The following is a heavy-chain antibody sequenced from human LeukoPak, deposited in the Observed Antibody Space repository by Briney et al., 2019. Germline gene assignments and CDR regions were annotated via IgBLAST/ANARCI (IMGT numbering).Heavy chain of an antibody. V-gene: IGHV1-3*01. CDR3: ARGGEDSGGFVFDY. J-gene: IGHJ4*02. Sequence: ASVKVSCKASGYSFTSYAMHWVRQAPGQRLEWMGWINAGNGNTKYSQKFQGRVTNTRDTSARTAYMELSSLRSEDTVVYYCARGGEDSGGFVFDYWGQGTLITVSS. D-gene: IGHD3-22*01. CDR1: GYSFTSYA. CDR2: INAGNGNT.